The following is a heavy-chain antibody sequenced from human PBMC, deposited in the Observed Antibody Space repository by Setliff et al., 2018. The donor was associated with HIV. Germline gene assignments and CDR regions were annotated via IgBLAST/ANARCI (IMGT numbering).Heavy chain of an antibody. CDR3: AWARESSGSYL. V-gene: IGHV4-61*02. CDR2: IYTSGST. D-gene: IGHD3-10*01. J-gene: IGHJ4*02. Sequence: PSETLSLTCSVSGGSISSGTYYWSWIRQPAGKGLEWIGRIYTSGSTNYNPSLKSRVTISVDTSNNHFSLKLSSVTAADTAVYYCAWARESSGSYLWGQGTLVTVSS. CDR1: GGSISSGTYY.